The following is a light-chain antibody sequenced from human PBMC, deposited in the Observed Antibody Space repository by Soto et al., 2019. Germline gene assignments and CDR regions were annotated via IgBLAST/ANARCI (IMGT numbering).Light chain of an antibody. CDR1: SSNIGAGYD. J-gene: IGLJ7*01. CDR3: QSYDSSLSGSV. CDR2: GNS. V-gene: IGLV1-40*01. Sequence: QSVLTQPPSVSGAPGQRVTISCTGSSSNIGAGYDVHWYQQLPGTAPKLLIYGNSNRPSGVPDRFSGSKSGTSASLAITGLQAEDEADYYCQSYDSSLSGSVFGGGTQLTVL.